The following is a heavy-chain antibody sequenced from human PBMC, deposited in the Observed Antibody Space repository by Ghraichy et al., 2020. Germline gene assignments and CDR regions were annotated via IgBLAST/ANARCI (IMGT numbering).Heavy chain of an antibody. Sequence: SETLSLTCTVSGGSISRSSYYWGWIRQSPGKGLEWIGSIYYSGSTYYNPSLKSRVTISVDTSKNQFSLNLSSVTAADTAVYYCARHEWRSSDRVYFDNWGQGTLVTVST. D-gene: IGHD6-6*01. V-gene: IGHV4-39*01. J-gene: IGHJ4*02. CDR3: ARHEWRSSDRVYFDN. CDR2: IYYSGST. CDR1: GGSISRSSYY.